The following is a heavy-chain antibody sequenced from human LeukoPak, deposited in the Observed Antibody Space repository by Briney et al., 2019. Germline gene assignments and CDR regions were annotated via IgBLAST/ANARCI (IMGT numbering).Heavy chain of an antibody. Sequence: GGSLRLSCAASGFTFSDYYMSWIRQAPGKGLEWVSYISSSGSTIYYADSVKGRFTISRDNAKNSPYLQMNSLRAEDTAVYYCARVSSSSWYAYYYYYYMDVWGKGTTVTVSS. J-gene: IGHJ6*03. CDR3: ARVSSSSWYAYYYYYYMDV. V-gene: IGHV3-11*04. CDR1: GFTFSDYY. CDR2: ISSSGSTI. D-gene: IGHD6-13*01.